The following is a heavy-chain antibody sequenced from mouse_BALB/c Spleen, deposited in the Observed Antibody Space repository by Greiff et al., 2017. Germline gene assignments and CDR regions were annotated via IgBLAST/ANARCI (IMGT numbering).Heavy chain of an antibody. CDR3: ARAMPSSYYAMDY. V-gene: IGHV2-2*02. CDR2: IWSGGST. Sequence: VKLQESGPGLVQPSQSLSITCTVSGFSLTSYGVHWVRQSPGKGLEWLGVIWSGGSTDYNAAFISRLSISKDNSKSQVFFKMNSLQANDTAIYYCARAMPSSYYAMDYWGQGTSVTVSS. J-gene: IGHJ4*01. CDR1: GFSLTSYG.